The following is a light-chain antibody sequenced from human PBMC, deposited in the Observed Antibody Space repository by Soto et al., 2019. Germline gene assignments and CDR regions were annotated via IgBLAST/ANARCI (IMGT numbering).Light chain of an antibody. J-gene: IGKJ2*01. CDR1: QTMSSY. V-gene: IGKV1-39*01. CDR2: AAS. CDR3: QQCATYPYT. Sequence: DIQMTQSPSSLSASVGDRVTITCRASQTMSSYVNWYQQKPGQAPRILIYAASNLQSGVPSRFSSSRSGTDFTLTISSLQPEDFATYYCQQCATYPYTFGQGTKVEIK.